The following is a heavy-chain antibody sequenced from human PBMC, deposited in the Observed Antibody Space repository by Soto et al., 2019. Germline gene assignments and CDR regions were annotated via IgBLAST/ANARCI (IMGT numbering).Heavy chain of an antibody. V-gene: IGHV1-69*01. D-gene: IGHD2-15*01. J-gene: IGHJ5*02. Sequence: QVQLVQAGAEVKKPGSSVKVSCKASGGTFSSYAISWVRQAPGQGLEWMGGIIPIFGTANNAQKFQGRVTVTADESTSTADMELSSLRSEDAAVYYCASGRSVAATQNWFDPWGQGTLVTVSS. CDR3: ASGRSVAATQNWFDP. CDR1: GGTFSSYA. CDR2: IIPIFGTA.